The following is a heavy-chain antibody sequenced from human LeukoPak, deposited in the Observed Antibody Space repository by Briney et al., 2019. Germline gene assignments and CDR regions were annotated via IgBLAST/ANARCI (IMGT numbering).Heavy chain of an antibody. CDR3: AKATTITTRAYFDY. D-gene: IGHD4-11*01. J-gene: IGHJ4*02. V-gene: IGHV3-9*01. CDR1: GFTFDDYG. CDR2: ISWNSGSI. Sequence: GRSLRLSCAASGFTFDDYGMHWVRQAPGKGLEWVSGISWNSGSIGYADSVKGRFTISRDNAKNSLYLQMNSLRAEDTALYYCAKATTITTRAYFDYWGQGTLVTVSS.